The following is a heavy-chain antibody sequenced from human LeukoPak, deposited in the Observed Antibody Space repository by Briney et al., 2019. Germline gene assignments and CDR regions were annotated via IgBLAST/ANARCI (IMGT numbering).Heavy chain of an antibody. J-gene: IGHJ4*02. CDR1: GFTFSNYA. D-gene: IGHD7-27*01. Sequence: GGSLRLSCAASGFTFSNYAMNWVRQAPGKGLEWVSGIGPSGGSTYYADSVKGRFTISRDNSKNTLYLQMNSLRAEDTAVYYCAKRRWGDYLGQGTLVTVSS. CDR3: AKRRWGDY. CDR2: IGPSGGST. V-gene: IGHV3-23*01.